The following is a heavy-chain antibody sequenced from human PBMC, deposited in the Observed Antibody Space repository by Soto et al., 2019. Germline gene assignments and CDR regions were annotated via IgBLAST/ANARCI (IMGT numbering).Heavy chain of an antibody. D-gene: IGHD3-10*01. J-gene: IGHJ4*02. CDR1: GGSFSGYY. CDR2: INHSGST. V-gene: IGHV4-34*01. CDR3: ARGRPNGSGSYSALRY. Sequence: SETLSLTCAVYGGSFSGYYWSWIRQPPGKGLEWIGEINHSGSTNYNPSLKSRVTISVDTSKNQFSLKLSSVTAADTAVYYCARGRPNGSGSYSALRYWGQGPLVTVSS.